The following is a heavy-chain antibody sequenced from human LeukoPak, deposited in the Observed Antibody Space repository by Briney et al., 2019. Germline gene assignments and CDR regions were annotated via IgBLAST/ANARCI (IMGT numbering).Heavy chain of an antibody. CDR3: ARGGGYAWDY. D-gene: IGHD5-12*01. V-gene: IGHV3-7*01. CDR2: IKQDGSEK. CDR1: GFTVSSNY. Sequence: GGSLRLSCAASGFTVSSNYMSWVRQAPGKGLEWVANIKQDGSEKYYVDSVKGRFTISRDNARNSLYLQMNSLRADDTAVYYCARGGGYAWDYWGQGTLVTVSS. J-gene: IGHJ4*02.